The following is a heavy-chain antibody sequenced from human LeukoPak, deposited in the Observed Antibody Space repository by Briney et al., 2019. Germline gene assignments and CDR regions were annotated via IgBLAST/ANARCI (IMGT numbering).Heavy chain of an antibody. Sequence: GASVKVSCKASGYTFTSYDINWVRQATGQGLEWMGWMNPNSGNIGYAQKFQGRVTITRNTSISTAYMELSSLRSEDTAVYYCARGNKRITIFGVVMVYYFDYWGQGTLVTVSS. CDR2: MNPNSGNI. CDR3: ARGNKRITIFGVVMVYYFDY. V-gene: IGHV1-8*03. CDR1: GYTFTSYD. D-gene: IGHD3-3*01. J-gene: IGHJ4*02.